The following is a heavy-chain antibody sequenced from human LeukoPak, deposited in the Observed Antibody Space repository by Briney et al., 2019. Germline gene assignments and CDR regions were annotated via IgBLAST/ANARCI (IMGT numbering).Heavy chain of an antibody. V-gene: IGHV3-30*18. J-gene: IGHJ4*02. Sequence: GRSLRLSCAASGFTFSSYGMHWVRQAPGKGLEWVAVISYDGSNKYYADSVKGRFTISRDNSKNTLYLQMNSLRAEDTAEYYCAKADSYYDFWSGYNYWGQGTLVTVSS. D-gene: IGHD3-3*01. CDR2: ISYDGSNK. CDR1: GFTFSSYG. CDR3: AKADSYYDFWSGYNY.